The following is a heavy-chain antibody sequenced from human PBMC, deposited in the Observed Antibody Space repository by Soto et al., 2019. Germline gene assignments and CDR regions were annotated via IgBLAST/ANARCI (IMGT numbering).Heavy chain of an antibody. J-gene: IGHJ6*02. CDR1: GFSFTTYW. Sequence: GESLKISCKGSGFSFTTYWIAWVRQMPGKGLEWMGIIYPGDSDTRYSPSFQGQVTISADKSISTAYLQWSSLKASDTAMYYCARTSAAGKNYNGMDVWGQGTTVTVSS. D-gene: IGHD6-13*01. V-gene: IGHV5-51*01. CDR3: ARTSAAGKNYNGMDV. CDR2: IYPGDSDT.